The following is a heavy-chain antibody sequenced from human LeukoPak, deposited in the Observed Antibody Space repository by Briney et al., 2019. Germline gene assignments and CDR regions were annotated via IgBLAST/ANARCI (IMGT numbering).Heavy chain of an antibody. D-gene: IGHD3-16*02. CDR2: INPNSGGT. V-gene: IGHV1-2*02. Sequence: GASVKVSCKASGYAFTGYYMHWVRQAPGQGLEWMGWINPNSGGTNYAQKFQGRVTMTRDTSISTAYMELSRLRSDDTAVYYCASDIRLGELSPSASFDYWGQGTLVTVSS. CDR1: GYAFTGYY. CDR3: ASDIRLGELSPSASFDY. J-gene: IGHJ4*02.